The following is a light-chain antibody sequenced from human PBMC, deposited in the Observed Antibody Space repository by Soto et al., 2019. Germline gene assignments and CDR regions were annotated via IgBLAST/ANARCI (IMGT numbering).Light chain of an antibody. CDR3: QQDSNWPPWT. Sequence: EILITQSPATLSVSPGERVTLSCRASQSVSSILALYQQKLGQPPRLLIYGASSRATGIPGRFSGSGSGTEFTLTISRLQSEDFAVYYCQQDSNWPPWTFGQGTKVDIK. CDR2: GAS. J-gene: IGKJ1*01. CDR1: QSVSSI. V-gene: IGKV3-15*01.